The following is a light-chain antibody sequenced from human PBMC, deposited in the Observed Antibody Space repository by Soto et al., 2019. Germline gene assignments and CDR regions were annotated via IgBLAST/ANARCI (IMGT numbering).Light chain of an antibody. CDR1: SDINVAIYN. Sequence: QPVLTQPPSSSASPGESDSLTCTLPSDINVAIYNIYWYQQKPGSPHRYLLYYYSDSDKGQGSGVPSRFSGSKDVSANTAILLSSGLQSEDEADYYCMIWPSNTYVFGTGTQLTVL. CDR3: MIWPSNTYV. CDR2: YYSDSDK. J-gene: IGLJ1*01. V-gene: IGLV5-37*01.